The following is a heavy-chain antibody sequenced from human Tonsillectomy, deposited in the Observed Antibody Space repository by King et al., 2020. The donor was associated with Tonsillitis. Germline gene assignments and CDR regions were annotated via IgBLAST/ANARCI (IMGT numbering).Heavy chain of an antibody. CDR1: GFRVSDST. D-gene: IGHD6-19*01. Sequence: VQLVESGGGLVQPGGSLRLSCAASGFRVSDSTMHWVRQASGKGLEWISRIRSKAENYATAYAASAIGRFSISRGDSHQTAFLQIDSLKTEDTAVYYCATSYTSGWTEFFDFWGQGILVTVSS. J-gene: IGHJ4*02. CDR3: ATSYTSGWTEFFDF. V-gene: IGHV3-73*02. CDR2: IRSKAENYAT.